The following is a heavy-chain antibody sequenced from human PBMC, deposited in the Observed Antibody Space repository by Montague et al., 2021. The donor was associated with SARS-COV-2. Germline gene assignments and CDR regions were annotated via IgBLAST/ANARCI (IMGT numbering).Heavy chain of an antibody. V-gene: IGHV3-9*01. D-gene: IGHD6-25*01. J-gene: IGHJ6*02. Sequence: SLRLSCAASGFTFGDYALRWVRQAPGKGLEWVSAISWNSGYIDYAGSVKGRFTISRDNDKNSLYLEMNSLSAEDTALYYCAKGAAKTFYYNGMDVWGQGTTVTVSS. CDR2: ISWNSGYI. CDR1: GFTFGDYA. CDR3: AKGAAKTFYYNGMDV.